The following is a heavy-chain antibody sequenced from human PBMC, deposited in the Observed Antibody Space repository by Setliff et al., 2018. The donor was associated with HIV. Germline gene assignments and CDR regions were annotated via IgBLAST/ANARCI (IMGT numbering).Heavy chain of an antibody. D-gene: IGHD7-27*01. J-gene: IGHJ4*02. CDR3: ARQGNWEFDY. V-gene: IGHV3-21*01. Sequence: GGSLRLSCAASGFTFTDNTMNWVRQAPGKGLEWVSSITSGSTYVNYADSVKGRFSISRDNSKNSLYLQMISLRAEDTALYYCARQGNWEFDYWGQGTLVTVSS. CDR2: ITSGSTYV. CDR1: GFTFTDNT.